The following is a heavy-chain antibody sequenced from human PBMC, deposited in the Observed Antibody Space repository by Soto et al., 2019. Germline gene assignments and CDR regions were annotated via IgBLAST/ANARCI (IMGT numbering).Heavy chain of an antibody. CDR3: AREGNTPYYYYYGMDV. CDR2: IKQDGSEK. D-gene: IGHD5-18*01. V-gene: IGHV3-7*03. CDR1: GFTFSSYW. Sequence: ETLRLSCAASGFTFSSYWMSWVRQAPGKGLEWVANIKQDGSEKYYVDSVKGRFTISRDNAKNSLYLQMNSLRAEDTAVYYCAREGNTPYYYYYGMDVWGQGTTVTVSS. J-gene: IGHJ6*02.